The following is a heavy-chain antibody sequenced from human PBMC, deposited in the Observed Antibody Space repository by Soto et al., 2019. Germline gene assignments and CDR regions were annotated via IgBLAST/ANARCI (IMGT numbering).Heavy chain of an antibody. D-gene: IGHD5-12*01. Sequence: QVQLVQSGAEVRQPASSVKVSCKTSGATFSSYAITWVRQAPGQGLEWMGGIVPTVDTSTYAQKFQGRVTITADKFTKTVYMELGSLRSDDTAVYYCVRVVAIPGYPDHWGQGTLVTVSS. CDR1: GATFSSYA. J-gene: IGHJ4*02. CDR2: IVPTVDTS. CDR3: VRVVAIPGYPDH. V-gene: IGHV1-69*14.